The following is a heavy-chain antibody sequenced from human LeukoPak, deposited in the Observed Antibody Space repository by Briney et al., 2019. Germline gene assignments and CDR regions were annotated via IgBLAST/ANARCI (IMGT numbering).Heavy chain of an antibody. D-gene: IGHD1-20*01. CDR1: GGSISSGSYY. Sequence: SQTLSLTRTVSGGSISSGSYYWSWIRQPAGKGLEWIGRIYTSGSTNYNPSLKSRVTISVGTSKNQFSLKLSSVTAADTAVYYCARGPYNWNDVYAFDIWGQGTMVTVSS. CDR2: IYTSGST. J-gene: IGHJ3*02. CDR3: ARGPYNWNDVYAFDI. V-gene: IGHV4-61*02.